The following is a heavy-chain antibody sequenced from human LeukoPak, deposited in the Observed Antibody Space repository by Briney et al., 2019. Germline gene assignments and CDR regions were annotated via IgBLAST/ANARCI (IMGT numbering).Heavy chain of an antibody. CDR2: IYTSGST. Sequence: SETLSLTCTVSGGSISSYYWSWIRQPAGKGLEWIGRIYTSGSTNYNPSLKSRVTISVDKSKNQFSLKLSSVTAADTAVYYCARGYCSSTSCLRAGYYYYYHYMDVWGKGTTVTVSS. CDR3: ARGYCSSTSCLRAGYYYYYHYMDV. V-gene: IGHV4-4*07. J-gene: IGHJ6*03. D-gene: IGHD2-2*01. CDR1: GGSISSYY.